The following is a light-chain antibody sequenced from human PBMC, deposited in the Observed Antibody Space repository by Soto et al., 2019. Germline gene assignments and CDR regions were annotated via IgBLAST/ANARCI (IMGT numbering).Light chain of an antibody. J-gene: IGKJ4*02. CDR3: QHYVGWPRT. CDR2: GAS. CDR1: QSVSSSY. V-gene: IGKV3-20*01. Sequence: EIVLTQSPGTLSLSPGERATLSCRASQSVSSSYLAWYQQKPGQAPRLLIYGASSRATGIPDRFSGSGSETEFTLTISSLQSVDFAIYFCQHYVGWPRTFGGGTKVAI.